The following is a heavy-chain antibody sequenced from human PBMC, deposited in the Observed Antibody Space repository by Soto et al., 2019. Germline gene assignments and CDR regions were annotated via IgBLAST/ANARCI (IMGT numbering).Heavy chain of an antibody. V-gene: IGHV3-23*01. D-gene: IGHD1-1*01. CDR1: GFTFSTYA. J-gene: IGHJ4*02. Sequence: EVQLLESGGKLVQPGGSLTLSCAASGFTFSTYAMAWVRQAPGKGLEWVSGVSASGLNTEYADPVKGRFYISRDNSKNTVSLHMNSLRAEAAALYYCAKDRPRRTSGDFFDYLGQGTPVTVSS. CDR2: VSASGLNT. CDR3: AKDRPRRTSGDFFDY.